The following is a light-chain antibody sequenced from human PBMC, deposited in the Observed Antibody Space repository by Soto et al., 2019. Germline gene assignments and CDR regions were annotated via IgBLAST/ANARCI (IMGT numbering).Light chain of an antibody. CDR1: QSVSSNY. V-gene: IGKV3-20*01. Sequence: ESVLTHSPGTLSLSPGERASLSCRASQSVSSNYLAWYQQKPGQAPRLLIYGASSRATGIPDRFSGSGSGTDFTLTISRLAPEDFAVYYCQQYGSSPETFGQGTRWIS. CDR2: GAS. J-gene: IGKJ1*01. CDR3: QQYGSSPET.